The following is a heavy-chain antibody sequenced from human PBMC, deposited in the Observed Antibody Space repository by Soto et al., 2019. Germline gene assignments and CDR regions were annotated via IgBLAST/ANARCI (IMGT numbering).Heavy chain of an antibody. Sequence: SETLSLTCTVSGGSISSGDYYWSWIRQPPGKGLEWIGYIYYSGSTYYNPSLKSRVTISVDTSKNQFSLKLRSVTAADTAVYYCAIGITMVRGVIIQDFQHWRQGTLVTVSS. CDR1: GGSISSGDYY. V-gene: IGHV4-30-4*01. J-gene: IGHJ1*01. D-gene: IGHD3-10*01. CDR3: AIGITMVRGVIIQDFQH. CDR2: IYYSGST.